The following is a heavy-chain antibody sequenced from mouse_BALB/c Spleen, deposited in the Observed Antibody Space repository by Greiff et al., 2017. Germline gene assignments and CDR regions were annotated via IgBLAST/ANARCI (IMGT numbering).Heavy chain of an antibody. CDR2: INPSNGRT. Sequence: QVQLQQSGAELVKPGASVKLSCKASGYTFTSYWMHWVKQRPGQGLEWIGEINPSNGRTNYNEKFKSKATLTVDKSSSTAYMQLSSLTSEDSAVYYCAREGTGGDYWGQGTTLTVSS. V-gene: IGHV1S81*02. D-gene: IGHD4-1*01. J-gene: IGHJ2*01. CDR1: GYTFTSYW. CDR3: AREGTGGDY.